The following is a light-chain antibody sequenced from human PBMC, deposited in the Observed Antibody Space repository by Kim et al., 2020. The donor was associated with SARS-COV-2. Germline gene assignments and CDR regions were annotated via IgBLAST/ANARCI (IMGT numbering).Light chain of an antibody. J-gene: IGLJ2*01. V-gene: IGLV1-47*01. Sequence: PGQRVTISCSGSCSIIGSNYVYWYNQLPGTAPKLLIKRNNQRPSGVPVRFSGSKSGTSASLAISGLRSEDEADYYCATWDDSLSVVYGRGTQLTVL. CDR3: ATWDDSLSVV. CDR1: CSIIGSNY. CDR2: RNN.